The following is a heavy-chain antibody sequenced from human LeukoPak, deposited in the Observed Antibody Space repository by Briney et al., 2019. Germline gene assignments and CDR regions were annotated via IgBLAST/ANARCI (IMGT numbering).Heavy chain of an antibody. CDR3: AKDTQFKRGYDYGDYYYYMDV. CDR1: GFTFDDYA. CDR2: ISGDGGST. D-gene: IGHD5-12*01. J-gene: IGHJ6*03. Sequence: GRSLRLSCAASGFTFDDYAMHWVRQAPGKGLEWVSLISGDGGSTYYADSVKGRFTISRDNSKNSLYPQMNSLRTEDTALYYCAKDTQFKRGYDYGDYYYYMDVWGKGTTVTVSS. V-gene: IGHV3-43*02.